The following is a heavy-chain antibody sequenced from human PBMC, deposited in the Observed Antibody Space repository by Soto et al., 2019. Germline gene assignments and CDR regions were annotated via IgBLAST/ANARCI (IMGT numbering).Heavy chain of an antibody. J-gene: IGHJ5*02. CDR1: GDSVSSNSAA. D-gene: IGHD1-1*01. CDR2: TYYRSKWYN. V-gene: IGHV6-1*01. Sequence: SQTLSLTCAISGDSVSSNSAALNWISRSPSRGLEWLGRTYYRSKWYNDYAVSVQSRITINPDTSKNQFSLRPNSVTPEDTAVYYSARGPQATGNWFDPWGQGTLVTVSS. CDR3: ARGPQATGNWFDP.